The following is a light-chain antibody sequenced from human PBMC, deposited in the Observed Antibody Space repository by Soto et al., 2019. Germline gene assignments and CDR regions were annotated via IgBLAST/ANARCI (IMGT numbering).Light chain of an antibody. CDR2: EVS. CDR3: SPYTGSSTLV. Sequence: QSALTQPASVSGSPGQSITISCTGTSSDVGGYNYVSWYQQHPGKAPKLMIYEVSNRPSGVSNRFSGSKSGNTASLTISGLQAEHEDDYYYSPYTGSSTLVFGGGTKLTVL. CDR1: SSDVGGYNY. J-gene: IGLJ2*01. V-gene: IGLV2-14*01.